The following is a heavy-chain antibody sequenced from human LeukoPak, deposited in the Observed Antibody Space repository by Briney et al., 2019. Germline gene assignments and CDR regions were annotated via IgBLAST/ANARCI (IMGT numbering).Heavy chain of an antibody. Sequence: GGSLRLSCAASGFTVSSNYMSWVRQAPGKGLEWVAVISYDGSNKYYADSVKGRFTISRDNSKNTLYLQMNSLRAEDTAVYYCARASPSSGCLDYWGQGTLVTVSS. J-gene: IGHJ4*02. CDR2: ISYDGSNK. CDR1: GFTVSSNY. CDR3: ARASPSSGCLDY. D-gene: IGHD6-19*01. V-gene: IGHV3-30-3*01.